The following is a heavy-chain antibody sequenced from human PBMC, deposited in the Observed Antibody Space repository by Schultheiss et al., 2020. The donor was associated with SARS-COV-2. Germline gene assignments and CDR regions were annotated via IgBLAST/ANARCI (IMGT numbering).Heavy chain of an antibody. CDR1: GGSITSHY. Sequence: SETLSLTCTVSGGSITSHYWSWIRQPPGKGLEWIGSFYDRTTNHNPSLKSRVTISVDTSKNQFSLKLSSVSAADTAVYYCARNPLGGPHYFDYWGQGTLVTVAS. CDR3: ARNPLGGPHYFDY. D-gene: IGHD1-26*01. V-gene: IGHV4-59*11. CDR2: FYDRTT. J-gene: IGHJ4*02.